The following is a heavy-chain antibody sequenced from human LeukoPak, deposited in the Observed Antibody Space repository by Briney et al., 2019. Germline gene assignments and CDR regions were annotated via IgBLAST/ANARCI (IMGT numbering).Heavy chain of an antibody. CDR2: ISYSGSA. D-gene: IGHD6-13*01. CDR1: GASISSHY. J-gene: IGHJ4*02. Sequence: SETLSLTCTVSGASISSHYWAWIRQPPGKGLEWIGYISYSGSANYNPSLKSRVTISVDTSKNQFSLNLNSVTAADTAVYFCARGYSSSWYGFDYWGQGTLVTVSS. V-gene: IGHV4-59*11. CDR3: ARGYSSSWYGFDY.